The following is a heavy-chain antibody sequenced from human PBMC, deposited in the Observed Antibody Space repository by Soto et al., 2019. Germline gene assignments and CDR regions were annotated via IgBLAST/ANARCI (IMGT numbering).Heavy chain of an antibody. CDR2: ISSSSSYI. CDR1: GFTFSSYS. Sequence: EVQLVESGGGLVKPGGSLRLSCAASGFTFSSYSMNWVRQAPGKGLEWVSSISSSSSYIYYADSVKGRFTISRDNAKNSVYLQMNSLRDEDTAVYYCARDTGALTYYYDSSGGYYGMDVWGQGTTVTVSS. J-gene: IGHJ6*02. D-gene: IGHD3-22*01. V-gene: IGHV3-21*01. CDR3: ARDTGALTYYYDSSGGYYGMDV.